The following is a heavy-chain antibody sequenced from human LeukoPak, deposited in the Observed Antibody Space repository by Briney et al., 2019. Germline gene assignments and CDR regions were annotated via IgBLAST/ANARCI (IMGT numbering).Heavy chain of an antibody. CDR2: INPSGGST. CDR3: ARELSVRGKQLVRTGYFDY. V-gene: IGHV1-46*01. Sequence: ASVKVSCKASGYTFTSYYMHWVRQAPGQGLEWMGIINPSGGSTSYAQKFQGRVTMTRDTSTSTVYMELSSLRSEDTAVYYCARELSVRGKQLVRTGYFDYWGQGTLVTVSS. D-gene: IGHD6-6*01. J-gene: IGHJ4*02. CDR1: GYTFTSYY.